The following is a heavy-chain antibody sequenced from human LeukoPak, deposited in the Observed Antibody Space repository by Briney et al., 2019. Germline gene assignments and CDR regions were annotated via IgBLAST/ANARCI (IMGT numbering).Heavy chain of an antibody. Sequence: GGSLRLSCAASGFTFSNYAMSWVRQTPGKGLECVSVVTGSGGDTYYTGSVNGRFTISRDNSKNTLYLQMNSLRAEDTAVYYCARGTLEHCSGASCYPLDSWGQGALVTVSS. J-gene: IGHJ5*01. CDR2: VTGSGGDT. CDR1: GFTFSNYA. CDR3: ARGTLEHCSGASCYPLDS. D-gene: IGHD2-15*01. V-gene: IGHV3-23*01.